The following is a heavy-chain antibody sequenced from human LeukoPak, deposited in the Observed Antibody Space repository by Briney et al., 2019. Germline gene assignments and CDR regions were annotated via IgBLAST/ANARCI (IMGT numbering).Heavy chain of an antibody. CDR1: GFTFSSYW. D-gene: IGHD3-22*01. V-gene: IGHV3-7*01. CDR3: ASPVLYYYDSSGVKTTDY. Sequence: GGSLRLSCAASGFTFSSYWMSWVRQAPGKGLEWVANIKQDGSGKYYVDSVKGRFTISRDNAKNSLYLQMNSLRAEDTAVYYCASPVLYYYDSSGVKTTDYWGQGTLVTVSS. CDR2: IKQDGSGK. J-gene: IGHJ4*02.